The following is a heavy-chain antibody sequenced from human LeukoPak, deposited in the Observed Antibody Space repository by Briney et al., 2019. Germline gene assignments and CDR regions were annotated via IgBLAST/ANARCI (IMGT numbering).Heavy chain of an antibody. CDR1: GGSFSGYY. CDR2: INHSGST. D-gene: IGHD2-2*01. CDR3: ARQVPAAANPFWIDP. J-gene: IGHJ5*02. V-gene: IGHV4-34*01. Sequence: PSEILSLTCAVYGGSFSGYYWSWIRQPPGKGLEWIGEINHSGSTNYNPSLKSRVTISVDTSKNQFSLKLSSVTAADTAVYYCARQVPAAANPFWIDPWGQGTLVTVSS.